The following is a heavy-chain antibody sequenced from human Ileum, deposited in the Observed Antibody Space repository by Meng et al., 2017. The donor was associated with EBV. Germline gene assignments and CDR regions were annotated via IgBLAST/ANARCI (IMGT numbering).Heavy chain of an antibody. Sequence: GPRLCTPRQTPTLTDEMPGDSVSSNMDSLNWIRQSPSRGLEWLGRTYYRYRWSNDYAVSVKGRITINSDTSKNRFSLQLNSVTPEDTAVYYCASGHFYDGCFYYPFDYWGQGTLFTVSS. CDR1: GDSVSSNMDS. CDR2: TYYRYRWSN. D-gene: IGHD3-22*01. J-gene: IGHJ4*02. CDR3: ASGHFYDGCFYYPFDY. V-gene: IGHV6-1*01.